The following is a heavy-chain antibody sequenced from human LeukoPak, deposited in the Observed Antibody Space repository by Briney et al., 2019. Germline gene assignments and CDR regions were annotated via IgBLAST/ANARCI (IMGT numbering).Heavy chain of an antibody. V-gene: IGHV1-8*01. D-gene: IGHD3-10*01. CDR1: GYTFTSYD. Sequence: GASVKVSCKASGYTFTSYDINWVRQATGQGLEWMGWMNPNSGNTGYAQKFQGRVTMTRNTSISTAYMELSSLRSEDTAVYYCARAGGRGARSNWYFDLWGRGTLVTVSS. CDR3: ARAGGRGARSNWYFDL. J-gene: IGHJ2*01. CDR2: MNPNSGNT.